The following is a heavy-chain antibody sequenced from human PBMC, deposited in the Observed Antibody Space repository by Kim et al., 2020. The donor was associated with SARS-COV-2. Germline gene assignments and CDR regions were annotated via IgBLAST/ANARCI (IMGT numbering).Heavy chain of an antibody. CDR3: AIKHRPGD. V-gene: IGHV1-3*01. Sequence: ASVKVFCKASGYTVTGYAIHWVRQAPGQRLEWMGWINLDNGNTIYSQKFQGRVTLTRDTSASTAYMELSSLRSEDTALYYCAIKHRPGDWGQGTLVTVSS. J-gene: IGHJ4*02. CDR1: GYTVTGYA. CDR2: INLDNGNT.